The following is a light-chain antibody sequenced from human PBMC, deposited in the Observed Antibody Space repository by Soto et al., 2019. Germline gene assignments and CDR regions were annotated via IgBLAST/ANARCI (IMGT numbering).Light chain of an antibody. CDR3: QQRSNWPPVT. V-gene: IGKV3-11*01. J-gene: IGKJ2*01. CDR2: DAS. CDR1: QSVSSY. Sequence: EIVLTQSPATLSLSPGERATLSCRASQSVSSYLAWYQQKPGQAPRLLIYDASNRATGIPARFSGSGSGTDFTLTISSLEPEDFAVYYCQQRSNWPPVTFGQGPSWRSN.